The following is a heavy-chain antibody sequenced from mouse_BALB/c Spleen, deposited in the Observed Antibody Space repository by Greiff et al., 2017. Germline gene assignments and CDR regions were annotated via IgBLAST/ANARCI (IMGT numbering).Heavy chain of an antibody. CDR3: ARMSYGNYGFAY. CDR1: GYAFTSYN. V-gene: IGHV1S135*01. CDR2: IDPYNGGT. D-gene: IGHD2-10*02. Sequence: LVEPGASVKVSCKASGYAFTSYNMYWVKQSHGKSLEWIGYIDPYNGGTSYNQKFKGKATLTVDKSSSTAYMHLNSLTSEDSAVYYCARMSYGNYGFAYWGQGTLVTVSA. J-gene: IGHJ3*01.